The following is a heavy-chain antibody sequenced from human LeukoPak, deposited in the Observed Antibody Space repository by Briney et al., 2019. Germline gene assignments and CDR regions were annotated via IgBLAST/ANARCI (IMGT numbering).Heavy chain of an antibody. V-gene: IGHV3-30*02. J-gene: IGHJ4*02. D-gene: IGHD1-26*01. CDR2: IRYDGSNK. CDR3: AKSKAPVVGATPDY. Sequence: GGSLRLSCAASGFTFSSYGMHWVRQAPGKGLEWVAFIRYDGSNKYYADSVKGRFTISRDNSKNTLYLQMNSLRAEDTAVYYCAKSKAPVVGATPDYWGQGTLVTVSS. CDR1: GFTFSSYG.